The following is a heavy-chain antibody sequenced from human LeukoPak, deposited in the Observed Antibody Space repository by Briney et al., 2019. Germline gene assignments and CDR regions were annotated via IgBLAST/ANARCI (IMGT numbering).Heavy chain of an antibody. CDR3: AKDTPDGPADYDILTGYYTRLDY. V-gene: IGHV3-23*01. CDR1: GFTFSSYA. D-gene: IGHD3-9*01. Sequence: GGSLRLSCAASGFTFSSYAMSWVRQAPGKGLEWVSAISGSGGSTYYADSVKGRFTISRDNSKNTLYLQMNSLRAEDTAVYYCAKDTPDGPADYDILTGYYTRLDYWGQGTLVTASS. CDR2: ISGSGGST. J-gene: IGHJ4*02.